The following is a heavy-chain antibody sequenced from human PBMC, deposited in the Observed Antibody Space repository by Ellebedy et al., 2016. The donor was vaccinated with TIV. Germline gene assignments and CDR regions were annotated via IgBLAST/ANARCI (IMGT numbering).Heavy chain of an antibody. J-gene: IGHJ3*02. D-gene: IGHD1-26*01. V-gene: IGHV1-69*06. CDR1: GGTFSSYA. Sequence: AASVKVSCKASGGTFSSYAISWVRQAPGQGLEWMGGIIPIFGTANYAQKFQGRVTITADKSTSTAYMELSSLRSEDTAVYYCAREGGGATFSKAFDIWGQGTMVTVSS. CDR3: AREGGGATFSKAFDI. CDR2: IIPIFGTA.